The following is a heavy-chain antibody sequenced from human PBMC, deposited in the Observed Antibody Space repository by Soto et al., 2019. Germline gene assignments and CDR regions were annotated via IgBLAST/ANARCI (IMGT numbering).Heavy chain of an antibody. D-gene: IGHD3-22*01. V-gene: IGHV4-39*02. CDR2: IYYSGST. CDR1: GGSISSSSYY. Sequence: QLQLQESGPGLVKPSETLSLTCTVSGGSISSSSYYWGWIRQPPGKGLEWIGSIYYSGSTYYNPARKTRVTRSLDKSENHFSLKLSSVPAADTAVYYCASRRGYYYDSSGYHASFDYWGQGTLVTVSS. CDR3: ASRRGYYYDSSGYHASFDY. J-gene: IGHJ4*02.